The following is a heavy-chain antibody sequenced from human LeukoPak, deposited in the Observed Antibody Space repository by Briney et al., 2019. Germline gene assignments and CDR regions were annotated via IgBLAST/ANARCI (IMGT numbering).Heavy chain of an antibody. CDR3: ARGGFVDTAMEPFDY. CDR1: GFTFSSYS. D-gene: IGHD5-18*01. CDR2: ISSSSSYI. Sequence: GGSLRLSCAASGFTFSSYSMNWVRQAPGKGLEWVSSISSSSSYIYYADSVKGRFTISRDNAKNLLYLQMNSLRAEDTAVYYCARGGFVDTAMEPFDYWGQGTLVTVSS. J-gene: IGHJ4*02. V-gene: IGHV3-21*06.